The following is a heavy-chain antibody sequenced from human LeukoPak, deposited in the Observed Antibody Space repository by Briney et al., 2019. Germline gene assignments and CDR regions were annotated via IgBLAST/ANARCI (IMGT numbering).Heavy chain of an antibody. CDR3: ARDIATVVHQE. Sequence: ASVKVSCKAFGYTFTSYGISWVRQAPGQGLEWMGWISGYSGNTNYVQKFQGRVTMATDTSTSTVYKELRSLRSDDTAVYYCARDIATVVHQEWGQGTLVTVSS. D-gene: IGHD2-2*01. CDR2: ISGYSGNT. J-gene: IGHJ4*02. V-gene: IGHV1-18*01. CDR1: GYTFTSYG.